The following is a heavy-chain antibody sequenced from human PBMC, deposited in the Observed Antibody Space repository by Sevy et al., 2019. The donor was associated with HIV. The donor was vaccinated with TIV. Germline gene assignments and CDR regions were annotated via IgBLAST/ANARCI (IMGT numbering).Heavy chain of an antibody. Sequence: LSETLSLTCTVSGGSISSKNYYWCWLRQPPGKGLEWIGSVYYSGSTYYNPSLKSRVTISVETSKNQFSLTLSSVTAADTAVYYCARSPPWGNTWLYYFDNWGQGTLVTVSS. V-gene: IGHV4-39*01. J-gene: IGHJ4*02. D-gene: IGHD6-13*01. CDR1: GGSISSKNYY. CDR2: VYYSGST. CDR3: ARSPPWGNTWLYYFDN.